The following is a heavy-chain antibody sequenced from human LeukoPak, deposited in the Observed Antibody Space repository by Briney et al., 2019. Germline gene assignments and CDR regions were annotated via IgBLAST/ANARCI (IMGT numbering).Heavy chain of an antibody. J-gene: IGHJ4*02. Sequence: SETLSLTCALYGASLSHYYWSWVRQPPGKGLEWVGEIHPSGSTSFNPSLESRVSISKDTSKNQFSLKLTSVTAADTVVYYCSRGSDESKTGDYWGQGTLVTVSS. D-gene: IGHD6-25*01. CDR2: IHPSGST. V-gene: IGHV4-34*01. CDR3: SRGSDESKTGDY. CDR1: GASLSHYY.